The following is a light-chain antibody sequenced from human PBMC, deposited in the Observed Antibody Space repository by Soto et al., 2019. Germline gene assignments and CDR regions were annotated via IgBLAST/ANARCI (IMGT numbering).Light chain of an antibody. J-gene: IGLJ7*01. V-gene: IGLV3-21*02. CDR1: NIGSKS. Sequence: SYELTQPPSVSVAPGQRARITCGGTNIGSKSAHWYQQKPGQAPVLVVYDDSDRPPGIPERFSGANSGNTATLTISRVEAGDEADYYCQVWDSSSDHAVFGGGTQLTVL. CDR3: QVWDSSSDHAV. CDR2: DDS.